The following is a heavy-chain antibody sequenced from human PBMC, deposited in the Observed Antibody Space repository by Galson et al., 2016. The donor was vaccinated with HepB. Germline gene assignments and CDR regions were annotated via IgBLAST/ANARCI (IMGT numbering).Heavy chain of an antibody. CDR1: GYTFTRYT. V-gene: IGHV1-3*01. J-gene: IGHJ4*02. CDR3: ARTLSSGWFVYFDY. Sequence: SVKVSCKASGYTFTRYTMHWVRQAPGQRLEWMGWINAGNGNTEYSQKFQGRVTISRDTSASTGYMELSSLRSEDTAVYYCARTLSSGWFVYFDYWGQGTLVTVSS. D-gene: IGHD6-19*01. CDR2: INAGNGNT.